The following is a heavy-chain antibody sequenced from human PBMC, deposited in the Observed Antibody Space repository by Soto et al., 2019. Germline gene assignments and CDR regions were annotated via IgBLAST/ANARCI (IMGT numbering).Heavy chain of an antibody. CDR1: GFTFSSYW. CDR3: ASQFDFWSGHFGMDV. CDR2: IKVDGSEK. V-gene: IGHV3-7*01. J-gene: IGHJ6*02. D-gene: IGHD3-3*01. Sequence: EVQLVESGGGLVQPGGSLRLSCADSGFTFSSYWMSWVRQAPGKGLEWVANIKVDGSEKYYVDSVKGRFTISRDNAQNSLFLQMNSLRAEDTAVYYCASQFDFWSGHFGMDVWGQGTTVTVSS.